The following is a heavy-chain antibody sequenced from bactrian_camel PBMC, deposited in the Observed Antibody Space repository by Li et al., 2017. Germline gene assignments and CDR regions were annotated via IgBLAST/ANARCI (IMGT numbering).Heavy chain of an antibody. D-gene: IGHD1*01. J-gene: IGHJ4*01. V-gene: IGHV3S53*01. Sequence: HVQLVESGGGSVQAGGSLRLSCKSSGYIWSNYCMGWFRQAPGKERERVATVDRNGIATYADFAKGRFTISRDNPKRSLYQMTLEMNCLNAEDTAIYRCAACRECPAPNGHCWAPSYWTQETQVTVS. CDR2: VDRNGIA. CDR3: AACRECPAPNGHCWAPSY. CDR1: GYIWSNYC.